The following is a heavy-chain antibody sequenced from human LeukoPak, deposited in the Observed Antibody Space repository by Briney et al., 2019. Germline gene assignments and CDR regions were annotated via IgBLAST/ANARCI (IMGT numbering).Heavy chain of an antibody. Sequence: SETLSLTCTVSGGSISSYYWSWIRQPPGKGLEWIGYIYYSGSTYYNPSLKSRVTISVDTSKNQFSLKLSAVTAADTAVYYCASLQEPYRRLYYYYYLDVWGKGTPVTVSS. J-gene: IGHJ6*03. CDR3: ASLQEPYRRLYYYYYLDV. D-gene: IGHD2-2*01. CDR1: GGSISSYY. CDR2: IYYSGST. V-gene: IGHV4-59*08.